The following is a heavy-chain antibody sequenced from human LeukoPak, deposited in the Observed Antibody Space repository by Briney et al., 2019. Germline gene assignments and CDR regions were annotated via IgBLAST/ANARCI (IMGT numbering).Heavy chain of an antibody. CDR2: ISYDGSSK. CDR3: ARSPRRDGYNLIDY. CDR1: GFTFSSYA. Sequence: GGSLRLSCAASGFTFSSYAMHWVRQAPGKGLEWVAVISYDGSSKYYADSVKGRFTISRDNSKNTLYLQMNSLRAEDTAVYYCARSPRRDGYNLIDYWGQGTLVTVSS. J-gene: IGHJ4*02. V-gene: IGHV3-30*04. D-gene: IGHD5-24*01.